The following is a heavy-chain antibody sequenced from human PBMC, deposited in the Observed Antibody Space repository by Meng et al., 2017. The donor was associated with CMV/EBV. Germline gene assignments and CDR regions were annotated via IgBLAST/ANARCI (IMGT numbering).Heavy chain of an antibody. J-gene: IGHJ4*02. CDR1: GYSFSYHD. Sequence: QGQLWRPGAEVTRPGPSVTASCQTSGYSFSYHDMHWVRQAPGQGLEWMGCIYPNSGGTHYAQKFQDRVTMTRDTSISTVYMELSRLTSDDTAVYYCVRDHNWGPDYWGQGTLVTVSS. V-gene: IGHV1-2*02. D-gene: IGHD1-1*01. CDR2: IYPNSGGT. CDR3: VRDHNWGPDY.